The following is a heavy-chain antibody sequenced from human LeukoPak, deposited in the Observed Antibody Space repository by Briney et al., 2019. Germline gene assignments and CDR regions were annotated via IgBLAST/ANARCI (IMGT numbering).Heavy chain of an antibody. J-gene: IGHJ5*02. V-gene: IGHV3-7*01. Sequence: GGSLRVSCAASGFTFSSYWMSWVRQAPGKGLEWVANIKQDGSEKYYVDAVKGRFPISRDNANNSLYLQMNSLRAEDTAVYYCARTGYSSSRYNWFDAWGQGTQVTVSS. CDR3: ARTGYSSSRYNWFDA. CDR1: GFTFSSYW. D-gene: IGHD6-13*01. CDR2: IKQDGSEK.